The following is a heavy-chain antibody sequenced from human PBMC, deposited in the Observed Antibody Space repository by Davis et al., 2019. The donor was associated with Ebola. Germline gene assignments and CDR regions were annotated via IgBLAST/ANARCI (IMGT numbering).Heavy chain of an antibody. V-gene: IGHV3-48*03. D-gene: IGHD1-1*01. J-gene: IGHJ4*02. Sequence: PGGSLRLSCAASGFTFSSYEMNWVRQAPGKGLEWVSYISSSGSTIYYADSVKGRFTISRDNAKNSLYLQMNSLRAEDTAVYYCARTPPQRGYYFDYWGQGTLVTVSS. CDR1: GFTFSSYE. CDR2: ISSSGSTI. CDR3: ARTPPQRGYYFDY.